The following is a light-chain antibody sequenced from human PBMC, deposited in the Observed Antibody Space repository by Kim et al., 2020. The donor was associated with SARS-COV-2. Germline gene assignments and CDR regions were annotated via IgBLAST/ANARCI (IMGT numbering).Light chain of an antibody. J-gene: IGKJ2*01. Sequence: DIQMTQSPSSLSASVGDRVTITCRASQSISSYLNWYQQKPGKAPKLLIYAASSLQSGDPSRFSGSGSGTDFTLTISSLQPEDVATYYCQQSYSTPYTFGQGTKLEI. CDR1: QSISSY. CDR2: AAS. V-gene: IGKV1-39*01. CDR3: QQSYSTPYT.